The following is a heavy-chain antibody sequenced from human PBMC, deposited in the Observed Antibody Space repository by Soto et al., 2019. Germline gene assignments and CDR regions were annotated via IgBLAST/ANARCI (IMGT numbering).Heavy chain of an antibody. CDR1: GFTFSSYW. V-gene: IGHV3-7*01. CDR3: ASQGSYYDFWSGYYKELGYYMDV. Sequence: GGSLRLSCAASGFTFSSYWMSWVRQAPGKGLEWVANIKQDGSEKYYVDSVKGRFTISRDNAKNSLYLQMNSLGAEETAVYYCASQGSYYDFWSGYYKELGYYMDVWGKGTTVTVSS. D-gene: IGHD3-3*01. J-gene: IGHJ6*03. CDR2: IKQDGSEK.